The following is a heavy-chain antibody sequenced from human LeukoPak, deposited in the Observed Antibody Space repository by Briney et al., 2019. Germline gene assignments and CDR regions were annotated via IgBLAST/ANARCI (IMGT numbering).Heavy chain of an antibody. V-gene: IGHV3-7*01. CDR2: IKQDGNDK. D-gene: IGHD3-16*01. CDR1: GFTFSSYW. CDR3: ARGGGAPDY. J-gene: IGHJ4*02. Sequence: GGSLRLSCAASGFTFSSYWMTWVRQAPGKGLEWVANIKQDGNDKNYVDSVKGRFTISRDNAKNSLYLQMNSLRAEDTAVYYCARGGGAPDYWGQGTLVTVSS.